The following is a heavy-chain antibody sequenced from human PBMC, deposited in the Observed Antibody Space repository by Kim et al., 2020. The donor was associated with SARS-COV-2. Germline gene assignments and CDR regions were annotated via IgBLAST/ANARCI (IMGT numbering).Heavy chain of an antibody. Sequence: YKPALKSRGTISVDTSKNQCSLKLSSVTAADTAVYYCAREGWELRMFDYWGQGTLVTVSS. J-gene: IGHJ4*02. V-gene: IGHV4-30-2*04. CDR3: AREGWELRMFDY. D-gene: IGHD1-26*01.